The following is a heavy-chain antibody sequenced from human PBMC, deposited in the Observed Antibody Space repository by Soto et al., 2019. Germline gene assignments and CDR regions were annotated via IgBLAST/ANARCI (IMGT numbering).Heavy chain of an antibody. Sequence: EVQLVETGGGWIQPGGSLRLPCAASGFSVGSNYMSWVRQAPGKGLEWVSVIYSGGTTYYADSVKGRFTISRDNSKNTLYLPMNSLRGEDTAMYYCGRGYSGSQRQLAVDYWGQGTLVTVSS. V-gene: IGHV3-53*02. CDR3: GRGYSGSQRQLAVDY. J-gene: IGHJ4*02. D-gene: IGHD1-26*01. CDR2: IYSGGTT. CDR1: GFSVGSNY.